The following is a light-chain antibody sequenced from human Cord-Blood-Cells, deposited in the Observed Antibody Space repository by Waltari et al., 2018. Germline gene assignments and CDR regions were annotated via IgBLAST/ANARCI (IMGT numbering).Light chain of an antibody. Sequence: SYELTQPPSVSVSPGQTASITCSGDKLGDKSACWYQQKPGQSPVPVIYQDSKRPSGSPERFSGSNSGNTATLTISGTQAMDEADYYCQAWDSSTAVFGGGTKLTVL. CDR2: QDS. CDR3: QAWDSSTAV. V-gene: IGLV3-1*01. J-gene: IGLJ2*01. CDR1: KLGDKS.